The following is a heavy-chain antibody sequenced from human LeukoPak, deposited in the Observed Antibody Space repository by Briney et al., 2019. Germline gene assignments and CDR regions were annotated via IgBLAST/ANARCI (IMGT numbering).Heavy chain of an antibody. CDR3: ARGDYGDYVHCYYYMDV. CDR1: GNTFTNNG. CDR2: INPNSGGT. V-gene: IGHV1-2*02. Sequence: GASVKVSCKASGNTFTNNGISWVRQAPGQGLEWMGWINPNSGGTNYAQKFQGRVTMTRDTSISTAYMELSRLRSDDTAVYYCARGDYGDYVHCYYYMDVWGKGTTVTVSS. D-gene: IGHD4-17*01. J-gene: IGHJ6*03.